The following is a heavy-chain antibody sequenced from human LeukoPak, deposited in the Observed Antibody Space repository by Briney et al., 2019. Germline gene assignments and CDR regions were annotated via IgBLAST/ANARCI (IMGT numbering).Heavy chain of an antibody. Sequence: GGSLRLSCAASGVIFSNYWMHWVRQTPGKGLVWVSRINRDGSSTSYADSVKGRFTISRDNAKNTLYLQMNSLRAEDTAVYYCTRGGGYSYGSFDYWGQGTLVTVSS. J-gene: IGHJ4*02. CDR3: TRGGGYSYGSFDY. CDR1: GVIFSNYW. V-gene: IGHV3-74*01. D-gene: IGHD5-18*01. CDR2: INRDGSST.